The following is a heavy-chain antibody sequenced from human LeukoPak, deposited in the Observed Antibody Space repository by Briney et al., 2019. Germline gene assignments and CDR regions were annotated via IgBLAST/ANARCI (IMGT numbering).Heavy chain of an antibody. V-gene: IGHV3-21*01. CDR2: ISNSRSYI. J-gene: IGHJ6*02. CDR3: ARRGVGDGYYYYGMDV. CDR1: GLSFFTYN. Sequence: GGSLRLSCAASGLSFFTYNMNWVRQAPGQGLEWVSSISNSRSYIYYADSVKGRFTISRDNAKGSLYLQMNSLRAEDTAVYYCARRGVGDGYYYYGMDVWGQGTTVAVSS. D-gene: IGHD2-21*02.